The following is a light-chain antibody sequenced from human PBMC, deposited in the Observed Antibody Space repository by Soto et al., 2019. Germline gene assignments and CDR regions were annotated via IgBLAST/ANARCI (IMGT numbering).Light chain of an antibody. CDR1: QSVASY. Sequence: DIQMTQSPSSLSASVGDRVTISCRASQSVASYLNWYQQRPGKAPKLLIYLASSLQSGVPSKFSGSGSGTDFTLTISSLQPEDVATYFCQQSYSIPYTFGQGTKLEIK. V-gene: IGKV1-39*01. CDR3: QQSYSIPYT. CDR2: LAS. J-gene: IGKJ2*01.